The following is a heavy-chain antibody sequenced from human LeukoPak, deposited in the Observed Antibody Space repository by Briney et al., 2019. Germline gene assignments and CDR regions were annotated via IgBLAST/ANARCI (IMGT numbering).Heavy chain of an antibody. D-gene: IGHD4-23*01. J-gene: IGHJ5*02. Sequence: SVKVSCKASGGTFSSYAISWVRQAPGQGLEWMGRIIPILGIANYAQKFQGRVTITADKSTSTAYMELSSLRSEDTAVCYCARGIRAPGGNTYNWFDPWGQGTLVTVSS. CDR1: GGTFSSYA. V-gene: IGHV1-69*04. CDR2: IIPILGIA. CDR3: ARGIRAPGGNTYNWFDP.